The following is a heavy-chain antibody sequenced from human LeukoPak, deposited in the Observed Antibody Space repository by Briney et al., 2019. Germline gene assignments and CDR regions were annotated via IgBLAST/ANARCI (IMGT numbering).Heavy chain of an antibody. D-gene: IGHD3-10*01. V-gene: IGHV4-34*01. CDR1: GGSFSGYY. CDR2: INHSGST. CDR3: ARGTSITMARGVRFDY. J-gene: IGHJ4*02. Sequence: PSETLSLTCAVYGGSFSGYYWSWIRQPPGKGLEWIGEINHSGSTNYNPSLKSRVTISVDTSKNQFSLKLSSVTAADTAVYYCARGTSITMARGVRFDYWGQGTLVTVSS.